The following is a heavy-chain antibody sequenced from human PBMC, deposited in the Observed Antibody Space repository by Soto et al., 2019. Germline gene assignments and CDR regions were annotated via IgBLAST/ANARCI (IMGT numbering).Heavy chain of an antibody. CDR1: GFNLSHPW. D-gene: IGHD3-9*01. V-gene: IGHV3-15*01. J-gene: IGHJ4*02. CDR3: TTGIYYDILTGYHNVAY. Sequence: PGGSLRLSCVASGFNLSHPWMTWVRQAAGKGLEWVGRIKSKTDGGTADYAAPVKGRATISRDDSKNTVYLQMNSLKTEDTAVYYCTTGIYYDILTGYHNVAYWGQGALVTGFS. CDR2: IKSKTDGGTA.